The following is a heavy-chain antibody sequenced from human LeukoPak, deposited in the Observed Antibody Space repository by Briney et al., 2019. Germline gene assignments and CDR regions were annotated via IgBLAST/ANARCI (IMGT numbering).Heavy chain of an antibody. CDR2: IIPIFGTA. D-gene: IGHD2-2*01. J-gene: IGHJ6*02. CDR1: GGTLSSYA. Sequence: SSVKVSCKASGGTLSSYAISGVRQAPGQGLDWMGGIIPIFGTANYAQKLQGRVTITADESTSTAYMELSSLRSEDTAVYYCARGPGYCSSTSCHNIYYYYGMDVWGQGTTVTVSS. V-gene: IGHV1-69*13. CDR3: ARGPGYCSSTSCHNIYYYYGMDV.